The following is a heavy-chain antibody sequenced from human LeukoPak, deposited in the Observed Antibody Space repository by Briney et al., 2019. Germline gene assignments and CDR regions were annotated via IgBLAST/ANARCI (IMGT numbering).Heavy chain of an antibody. V-gene: IGHV4-59*01. CDR3: ARGSGILFD. Sequence: SETQSLTCTVSGGSISSYYWSWIRQPPGKGLEWIGYIYYSGSTNYNPSLKSRVTISVDTSKNQFSLNLSSVTAADTAVFYCARGSGILFDWGQGTLVTVSS. J-gene: IGHJ4*02. CDR2: IYYSGST. D-gene: IGHD2-21*01. CDR1: GGSISSYY.